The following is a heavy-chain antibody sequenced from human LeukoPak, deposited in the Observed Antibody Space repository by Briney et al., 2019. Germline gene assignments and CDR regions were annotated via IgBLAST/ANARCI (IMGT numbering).Heavy chain of an antibody. CDR3: ARDWGVISTKNVFDM. V-gene: IGHV1-2*02. CDR1: GYTFTGYY. Sequence: GASVKVSFKASGYTFTGYYMHWVRQAPGQGLECMGWINPNNGATKYTQKFQGRVTMTRDTSISTAYMELSRLTSDDTAVYYCARDWGVISTKNVFDMWGQGTMVTVSS. CDR2: INPNNGAT. J-gene: IGHJ3*02. D-gene: IGHD3-10*01.